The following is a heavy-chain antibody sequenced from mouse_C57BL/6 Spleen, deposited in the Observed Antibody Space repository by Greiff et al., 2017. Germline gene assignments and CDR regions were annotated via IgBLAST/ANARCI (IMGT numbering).Heavy chain of an antibody. D-gene: IGHD1-1*01. CDR2: IYPGDGDT. J-gene: IGHJ1*03. CDR3: ARESDYGSPWYFDV. CDR1: GYAFSSSW. V-gene: IGHV1-82*01. Sequence: VQLQQSGPELVKPGASVKISCKASGYAFSSSWMNWVKQRPGKGLEWIGRIYPGDGDTNYNGKFKGKATLTADKSSSTAYMQLSSLTSEDSAVYFCARESDYGSPWYFDVWGTGTTVTVSS.